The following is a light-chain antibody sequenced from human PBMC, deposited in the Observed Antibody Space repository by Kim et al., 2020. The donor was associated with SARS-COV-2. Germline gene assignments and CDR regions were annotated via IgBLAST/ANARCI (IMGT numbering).Light chain of an antibody. CDR1: QSISSTY. Sequence: EIVLTQSPGTLSLSPGERATFSCRASQSISSTYLAWYQQKLGQAPRLLIYGASSRATGIPDRFSGSGSGTDFTLTISRLEPEDFAVYYCQQYVSSPYTFGHGTKLEI. J-gene: IGKJ2*01. V-gene: IGKV3-20*01. CDR3: QQYVSSPYT. CDR2: GAS.